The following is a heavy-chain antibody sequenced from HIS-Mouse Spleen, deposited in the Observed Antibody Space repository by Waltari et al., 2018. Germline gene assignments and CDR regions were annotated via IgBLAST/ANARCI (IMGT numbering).Heavy chain of an antibody. CDR1: GYSISSGYY. V-gene: IGHV4-38-2*02. Sequence: QVQLQESGPGLVKPSETLSLTCTVSGYSISSGYYWGWIRQPPGKGLEWIGSISHSGSTYSNPSLKSRVTISVDTSKNQFSLKLRSVTAADTAVYYCARVKTWGQGTLVTVSS. CDR3: ARVKT. CDR2: ISHSGST. J-gene: IGHJ5*02.